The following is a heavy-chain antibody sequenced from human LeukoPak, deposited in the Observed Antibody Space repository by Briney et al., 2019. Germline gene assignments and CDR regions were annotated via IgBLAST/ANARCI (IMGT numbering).Heavy chain of an antibody. V-gene: IGHV3-15*01. Sequence: GGSLRLSCAASGFTVSGNYMNWVRQAPGKGLEWVGRIRTKTDGETTDYAAPVKGRFTISRDDSENTLYLQMNSLKTEETALYYCTTAFTSRSAVGSFSGFGYWGQGTLVTVSS. J-gene: IGHJ4*02. CDR1: GFTVSGNY. CDR3: TTAFTSRSAVGSFSGFGY. CDR2: IRTKTDGETT. D-gene: IGHD6-13*01.